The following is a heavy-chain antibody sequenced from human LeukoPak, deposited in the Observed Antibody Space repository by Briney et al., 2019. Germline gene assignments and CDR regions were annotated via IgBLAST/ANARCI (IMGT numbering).Heavy chain of an antibody. D-gene: IGHD3-9*01. CDR1: GFTFSSYS. CDR2: ISSSSSSYI. Sequence: GGSLRLSCAASGFTFSSYSMNWVRQAPGKGLEWVSSISSSSSSYIYYADSVKGRFTISRDNAKNSLYLQMNSLRAEDTAVYYCARDSLDILTGYYAFDIWGQGTMVTVSS. V-gene: IGHV3-21*01. J-gene: IGHJ3*02. CDR3: ARDSLDILTGYYAFDI.